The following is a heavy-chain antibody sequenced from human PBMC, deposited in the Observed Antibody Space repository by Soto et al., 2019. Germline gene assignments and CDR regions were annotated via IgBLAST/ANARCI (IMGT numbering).Heavy chain of an antibody. J-gene: IGHJ4*02. Sequence: ASVKVSCKASGYTFTSYGISWGRQAPGQGLEWMGWISAHNGNTNYAQKLQGRVTMTTDTSTSTAYMELRSLRSDDTAVYYCARDVGSGWYNAYDYWGQGTLVTVSS. CDR3: ARDVGSGWYNAYDY. V-gene: IGHV1-18*01. CDR2: ISAHNGNT. CDR1: GYTFTSYG. D-gene: IGHD6-19*01.